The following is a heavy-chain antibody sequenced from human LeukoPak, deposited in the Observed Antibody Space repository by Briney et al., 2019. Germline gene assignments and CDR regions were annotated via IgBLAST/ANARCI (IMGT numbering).Heavy chain of an antibody. CDR1: GFSFSTYG. CDR2: IISNGGST. CDR3: AKALRYFDSYDY. Sequence: GRSLRLSCAASGFSFSTYGIHWVRQAPGKGLQYVSAIISNGGSTFYADSVKGRFTISRDNSKNTVYLQMSSLRTEDTAVYYCAKALRYFDSYDYWGQGTLVTVSS. J-gene: IGHJ4*02. V-gene: IGHV3-64D*06. D-gene: IGHD3-9*01.